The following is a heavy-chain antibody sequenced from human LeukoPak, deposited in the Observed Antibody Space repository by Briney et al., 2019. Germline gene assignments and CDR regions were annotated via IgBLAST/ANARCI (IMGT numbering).Heavy chain of an antibody. Sequence: ASVKVSCKASGYTFTSYAMHWVRQAPGQRLEWMGWINAGIGNTKYSQKFQGRVTITRDTSASTAYMELSSLRSEDTAVYYCARELVPAANYYYYGMDVWGKGTTVTVSS. CDR2: INAGIGNT. V-gene: IGHV1-3*01. CDR3: ARELVPAANYYYYGMDV. D-gene: IGHD2-2*01. J-gene: IGHJ6*04. CDR1: GYTFTSYA.